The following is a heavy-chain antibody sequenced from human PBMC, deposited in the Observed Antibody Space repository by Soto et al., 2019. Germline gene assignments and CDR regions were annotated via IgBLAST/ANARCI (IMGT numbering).Heavy chain of an antibody. CDR2: INDNGGT. D-gene: IGHD3-10*01. V-gene: IGHV4-34*01. CDR3: ARGRYSYETIYYKFYYSALDV. CDR1: GGSIRGYY. J-gene: IGHJ6*02. Sequence: SETLSLTCGVYGGSIRGYYWSWIRQSPGKGLEWIGDINDNGGTNYNPSLKSRVTTSLDTSKKQVSLMVSSVTAADTAVYYCARGRYSYETIYYKFYYSALDVWGQGTTVTVSS.